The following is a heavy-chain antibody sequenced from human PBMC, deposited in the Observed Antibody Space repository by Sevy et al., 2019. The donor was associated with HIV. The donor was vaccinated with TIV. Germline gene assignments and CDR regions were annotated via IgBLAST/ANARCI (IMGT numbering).Heavy chain of an antibody. V-gene: IGHV3-30-3*01. CDR2: ISYDGSNK. Sequence: GGSLRLSCAASGFTFSSYAMHWVRQAPGKGLEWVAVISYDGSNKYYADSVKGRFTISRDNSKNTLYLQMTSLRAEDTAVYYCAGAVGARYYFDYWGQGTLVTVSS. D-gene: IGHD1-26*01. CDR3: AGAVGARYYFDY. J-gene: IGHJ4*02. CDR1: GFTFSSYA.